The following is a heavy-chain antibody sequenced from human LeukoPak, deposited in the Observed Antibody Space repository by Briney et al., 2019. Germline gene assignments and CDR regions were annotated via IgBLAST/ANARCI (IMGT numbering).Heavy chain of an antibody. CDR2: INPNSGGT. Sequence: ASVKVSCKASGYTFTCYYMHWVRQAPGQGLEWMGWINPNSGGTNYAQKFQGRVTMTRDTSISKAYMELSRLRSDDTAVYYCARDLQMWTADYYYGMDVWGQGTTVTVSS. CDR3: ARDLQMWTADYYYGMDV. V-gene: IGHV1-2*02. CDR1: GYTFTCYY. D-gene: IGHD2-21*01. J-gene: IGHJ6*02.